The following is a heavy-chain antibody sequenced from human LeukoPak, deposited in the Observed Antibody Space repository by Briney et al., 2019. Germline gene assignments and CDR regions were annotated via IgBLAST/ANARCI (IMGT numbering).Heavy chain of an antibody. CDR1: GFTVCSNY. CDR2: LYSGGST. D-gene: IGHD6-13*01. CDR3: ARSSTWYGVDS. Sequence: GGSLRLSXAASGFTVCSNYMTWVRQAPGKGLEWVSVLYSGGSTYYADSVKGRFTISRDNSKNTLYLQMNNLRAEDTAVYYCARSSTWYGVDSWGQGTLVTVSS. J-gene: IGHJ4*02. V-gene: IGHV3-53*01.